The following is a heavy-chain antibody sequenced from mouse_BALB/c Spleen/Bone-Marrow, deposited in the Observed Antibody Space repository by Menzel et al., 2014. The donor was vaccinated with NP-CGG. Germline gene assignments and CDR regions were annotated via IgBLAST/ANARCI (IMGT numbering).Heavy chain of an antibody. V-gene: IGHV1S127*01. CDR2: IDPSDSYT. Sequence: QVQLQQPGAELVKPGASVKMSCKASGYTFTSYWMHWVKQRPGQGLEWIGVIDPSDSYTSYNQKFKGKAALTVDTSSSTAYMQLISLTSEDSAVYYCTRGDYDWYFDVWGAGTTVTVSS. D-gene: IGHD2-4*01. CDR3: TRGDYDWYFDV. CDR1: GYTFTSYW. J-gene: IGHJ1*01.